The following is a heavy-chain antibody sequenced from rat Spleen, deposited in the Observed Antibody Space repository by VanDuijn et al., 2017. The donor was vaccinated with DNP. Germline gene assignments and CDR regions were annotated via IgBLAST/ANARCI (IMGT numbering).Heavy chain of an antibody. CDR1: GFSLTIYT. V-gene: IGHV2-6*01. Sequence: QVQLKESGPGLVQPSQTLSLTCTVSGFSLTIYTVTWVRQPPGKGLEWIAAISSGGITYYNSPLKSRLSINRDTSKSQVFLKMNSLQTDDTGTYYCTRGPYGGYAPFDYWGQGVMVTVSS. J-gene: IGHJ2*01. CDR2: ISSGGIT. D-gene: IGHD1-11*01. CDR3: TRGPYGGYAPFDY.